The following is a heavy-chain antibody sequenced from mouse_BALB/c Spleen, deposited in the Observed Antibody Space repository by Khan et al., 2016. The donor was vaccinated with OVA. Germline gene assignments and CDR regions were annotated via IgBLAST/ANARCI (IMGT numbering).Heavy chain of an antibody. J-gene: IGHJ3*01. V-gene: IGHV1S135*01. CDR3: AHHRFATWFAC. Sequence: VQLQQSGPELLKPGASVKISCKASGYSFTSYYIHWVKQSHGRSLEWIGYIDTFNGDTTPNQKFKDKATLTVDKSSSTAYINLTSQTSEDSAVSHCAHHRFATWFACWAQATEVAVAA. CDR2: IDTFNGDT. CDR1: GYSFTSYY.